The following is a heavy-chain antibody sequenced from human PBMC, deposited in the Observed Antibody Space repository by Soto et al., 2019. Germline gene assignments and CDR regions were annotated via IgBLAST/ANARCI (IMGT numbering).Heavy chain of an antibody. CDR2: IIPIFKTA. D-gene: IGHD2-21*01. Sequence: QQQLVQSGAEVKKPGSSVKVSCKASGGTFGNYAISWVRQAPGQGLEWMGKIIPIFKTANYAQKFQGRRTMTADTAPRPDTAYMELSRLRCESTALYYCVRASMPGIYGEDVGAQGPSVTFSS. CDR1: GGTFGNYA. J-gene: IGHJ6*02. V-gene: IGHV1-69*06. CDR3: VRASMPGIYGEDV.